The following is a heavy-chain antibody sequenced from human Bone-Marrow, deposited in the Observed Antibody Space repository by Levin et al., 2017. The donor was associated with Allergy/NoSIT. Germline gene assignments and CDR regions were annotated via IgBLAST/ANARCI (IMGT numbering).Heavy chain of an antibody. CDR2: IGIVGDT. CDR1: RFTFSRYD. V-gene: IGHV3-13*04. D-gene: IGHD6-25*01. J-gene: IGHJ4*02. Sequence: PGGSLRLSCAASRFTFSRYDMHWVRQLTGKGLEWVSAIGIVGDTYYPGSVKGRFTISRDDAKNFLYLQMNNLRAGDTAVYYCARETGMGSSGWGGLDYWGQGILVTVSS. CDR3: ARETGMGSSGWGGLDY.